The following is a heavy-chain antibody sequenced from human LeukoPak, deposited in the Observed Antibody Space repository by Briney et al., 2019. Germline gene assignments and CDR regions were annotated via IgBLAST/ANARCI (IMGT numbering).Heavy chain of an antibody. Sequence: ASVKVSCKASGYTFTGYYMHWVRQAPGQGLEWMGCINPNSGGTNYAQKFQGRVTMTRDTSISTAYMELSRLRSDDTAVYYCAAPYDDSSGYYYSFDYWGQGTLVTVSS. CDR3: AAPYDDSSGYYYSFDY. D-gene: IGHD3-22*01. V-gene: IGHV1-2*02. J-gene: IGHJ4*02. CDR1: GYTFTGYY. CDR2: INPNSGGT.